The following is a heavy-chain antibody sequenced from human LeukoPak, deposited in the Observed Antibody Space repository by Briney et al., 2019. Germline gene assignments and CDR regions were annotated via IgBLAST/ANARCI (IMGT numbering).Heavy chain of an antibody. V-gene: IGHV1-46*01. D-gene: IGHD4-23*01. CDR2: INPTGSST. Sequence: GASAKVSCKASGYTFTNYYMHWVRQAPGQGLEWMGLINPTGSSTSYAQKFQGRLSLTRDMSTSTDYMELTSLRSEDTAVYYCARDVYGANSGAFDIWGQGTMVTVSS. CDR3: ARDVYGANSGAFDI. CDR1: GYTFTNYY. J-gene: IGHJ3*02.